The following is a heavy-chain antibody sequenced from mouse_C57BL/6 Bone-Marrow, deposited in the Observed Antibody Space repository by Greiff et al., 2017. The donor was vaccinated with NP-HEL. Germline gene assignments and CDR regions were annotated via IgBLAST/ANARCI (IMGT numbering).Heavy chain of an antibody. V-gene: IGHV1-59*01. CDR2: IDPSDSYT. CDR1: GYTFNSYW. CDR3: AKGEPYWD. D-gene: IGHD4-1*01. J-gene: IGHJ3*01. Sequence: QVQLQQPGAELVRPGTSVKLSCKASGYTFNSYWMHWVKQRPGQGLEWIGVIDPSDSYTNYNQKFKGKATLTVDTSSSTAYMQLSSLTSEDSAVYYCAKGEPYWDWGQGTLVTVSA.